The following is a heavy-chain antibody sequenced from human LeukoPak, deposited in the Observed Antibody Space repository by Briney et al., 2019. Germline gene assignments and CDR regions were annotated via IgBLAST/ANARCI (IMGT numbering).Heavy chain of an antibody. V-gene: IGHV4-39*07. D-gene: IGHD6-19*01. J-gene: IGHJ4*02. CDR2: IYYSGST. CDR3: ARDKSIGGSSGWYYFDS. CDR1: GGSISSSSYY. Sequence: KPSETLSLTCTVSGGSISSSSYYWGWIRQPPGKGLEWIGSIYYSGSTYYNPSLKSRVTISVDTSKNQFSLKLSSVTAADTAVYYCARDKSIGGSSGWYYFDSWGLGILVTVSS.